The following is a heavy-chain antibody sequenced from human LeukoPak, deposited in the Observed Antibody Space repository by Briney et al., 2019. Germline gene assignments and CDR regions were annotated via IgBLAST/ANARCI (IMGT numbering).Heavy chain of an antibody. D-gene: IGHD6-25*01. V-gene: IGHV3-21*01. CDR3: ARVSSNPYSRGYYHFDY. J-gene: IGHJ4*02. Sequence: PGGSLRLSCAASGFAFNTYTMNWVRQIPGKGLEWVSSISSTGAYIYHADSMAGRFTVSRDNARNLLYLHMNSLRAEDSAMYFCARVSSNPYSRGYYHFDYWGRGSLVSVSS. CDR2: ISSTGAYI. CDR1: GFAFNTYT.